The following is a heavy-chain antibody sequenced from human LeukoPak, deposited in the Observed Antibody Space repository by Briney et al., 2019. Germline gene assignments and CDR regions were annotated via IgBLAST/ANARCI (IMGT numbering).Heavy chain of an antibody. CDR2: IYSGGST. J-gene: IGHJ4*02. V-gene: IGHV3-53*01. D-gene: IGHD6-13*01. CDR1: GFTVSSNY. Sequence: GGSLRLSCAASGFTVSSNYMSWVRQAPGKGLEWVSVIYSGGSTYYADSVKGRFTISRDNSKNTLYLQMSSLRAEDTAVYYCARDIGIAAASYWGQGTLVTVSS. CDR3: ARDIGIAAASY.